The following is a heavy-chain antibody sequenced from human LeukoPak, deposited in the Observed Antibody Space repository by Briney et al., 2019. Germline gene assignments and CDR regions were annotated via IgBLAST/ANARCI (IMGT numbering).Heavy chain of an antibody. CDR2: IIPIFGTA. D-gene: IGHD6-19*01. CDR3: APTWYSSGWYMVY. CDR1: GGTFSSYA. Sequence: SVKVSCKASGGTFSSYAISWVRQAPGQGLEWMGGIIPIFGTANYAQKFQGRVTITADESTSTAYMELSSLRSEDTAVYYCAPTWYSSGWYMVYWGQGTLVTVSS. J-gene: IGHJ4*02. V-gene: IGHV1-69*01.